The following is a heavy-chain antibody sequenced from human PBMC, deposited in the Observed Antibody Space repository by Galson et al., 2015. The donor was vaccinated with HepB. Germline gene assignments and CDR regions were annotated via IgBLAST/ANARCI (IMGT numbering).Heavy chain of an antibody. CDR1: GHTFTGYY. CDR2: INPNSGGT. Sequence: SVKVSCKASGHTFTGYYMHWVRQAPGQGLEWMGWINPNSGGTNYAQKFQGRVTMTRDTSISTAYMELSRLTSDDTAVYYCARGFEYSGYDLYYYAMDVWGQGTTVTVSS. CDR3: ARGFEYSGYDLYYYAMDV. J-gene: IGHJ6*02. V-gene: IGHV1-2*02. D-gene: IGHD5-12*01.